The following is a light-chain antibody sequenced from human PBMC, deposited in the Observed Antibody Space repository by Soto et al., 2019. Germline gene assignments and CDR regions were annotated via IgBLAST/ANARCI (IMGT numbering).Light chain of an antibody. V-gene: IGLV1-44*01. CDR2: SSN. J-gene: IGLJ2*01. CDR1: SSNIGSHS. CDR3: AAWDDSLNGVI. Sequence: QSVLTQPPSASGTPGQRVTISCSGSSSNIGSHSINWYQQLPGTAPKLLIYSSNQRPSVVPDRCSGSRSGTSASMDSSVLQSENEADYYCAAWDDSLNGVIFCGGTKVTVL.